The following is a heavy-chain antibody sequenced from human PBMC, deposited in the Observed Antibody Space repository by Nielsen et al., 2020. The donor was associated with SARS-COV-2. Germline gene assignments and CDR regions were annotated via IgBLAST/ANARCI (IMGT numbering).Heavy chain of an antibody. V-gene: IGHV4-61*08. CDR1: GDSVSSGGYS. J-gene: IGHJ3*02. D-gene: IGHD2-8*02. Sequence: SETLSLTCTVSGDSVSSGGYSWSWIRQPPEKGLEWIGYIYYSGSTNYNPSLKRRVIISVDTSKNQFSLQLSSVTAADTAVYYCASEKVVRVTGAFDIWGQGTMVTVSS. CDR2: IYYSGST. CDR3: ASEKVVRVTGAFDI.